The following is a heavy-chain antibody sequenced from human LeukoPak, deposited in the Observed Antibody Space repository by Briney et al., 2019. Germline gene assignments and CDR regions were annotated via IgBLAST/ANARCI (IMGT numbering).Heavy chain of an antibody. D-gene: IGHD2-15*01. CDR1: GGSVSSDSYY. Sequence: PSETLSLTCTVSGGSVSSDSYYWSWIRQPPGKGLEWIGYIYYSGSTNYNLSLKSRVTISVDTSKNQFSLKLSSVTAADTAVYYCAKAAGGVVAAIDAFDIWGQGTMVTVSS. CDR2: IYYSGST. CDR3: AKAAGGVVAAIDAFDI. V-gene: IGHV4-61*01. J-gene: IGHJ3*02.